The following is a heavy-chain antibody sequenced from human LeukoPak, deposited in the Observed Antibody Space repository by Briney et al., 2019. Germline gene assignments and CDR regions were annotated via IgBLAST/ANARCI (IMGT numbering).Heavy chain of an antibody. D-gene: IGHD3-10*01. CDR2: ISSSSSYI. V-gene: IGHV3-21*01. CDR1: GFTFSSYS. CDR3: AREPLVRGVSFDY. Sequence: GGSLRLSCAASGFTFSSYSMNWVRQAPGKGLEWVSSISSSSSYIYYVDSVKGRFTISRDSAKNSLYLQMSSLRAEDTAVYYCAREPLVRGVSFDYWGQGTLVTVSS. J-gene: IGHJ4*02.